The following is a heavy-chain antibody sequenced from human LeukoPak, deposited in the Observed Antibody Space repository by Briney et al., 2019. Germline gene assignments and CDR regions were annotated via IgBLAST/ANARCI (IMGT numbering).Heavy chain of an antibody. Sequence: SETLSLTCTVSGGSISSGGYYWSWIRQPPGKGLEWIGYIYHSGSTYYNPSLKSRVTKSVDRSKNQFSLKLSSVTAADTAVYYCAREDYYDNDAFDIWGQGTMVTVSS. CDR2: IYHSGST. CDR1: GGSISSGGYY. J-gene: IGHJ3*02. CDR3: AREDYYDNDAFDI. V-gene: IGHV4-30-2*01. D-gene: IGHD3-22*01.